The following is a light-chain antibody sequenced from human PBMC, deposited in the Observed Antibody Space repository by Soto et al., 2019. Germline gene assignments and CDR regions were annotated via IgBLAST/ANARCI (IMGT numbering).Light chain of an antibody. V-gene: IGKV3-15*01. CDR1: QSVSSN. J-gene: IGKJ1*01. Sequence: IVMTQSPATLSVSPGERATLSCRASQSVSSNLAWYQQKPGQGPRLLIYDTSGRATGIPARFSGSRSGTEFTLTISSLQSEDFAVYYCHQYDSWPPTFGQGTKVEIK. CDR3: HQYDSWPPT. CDR2: DTS.